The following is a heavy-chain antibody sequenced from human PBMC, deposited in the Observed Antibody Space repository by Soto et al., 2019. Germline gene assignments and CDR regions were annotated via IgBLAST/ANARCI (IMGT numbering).Heavy chain of an antibody. CDR2: IYPGDSDT. D-gene: IGHD3-22*01. CDR3: ARTLPPYYYDSSGYYYVFAFDI. CDR1: GYSFTSYW. J-gene: IGHJ3*02. Sequence: GESLKISCKGSGYSFTSYWIGWVRQMPGKGLEWMGIIYPGDSDTRYSPSFQGQVTISADKSISTAYLQWSSLKASDTDMYYCARTLPPYYYDSSGYYYVFAFDIWGQGTMVTV. V-gene: IGHV5-51*01.